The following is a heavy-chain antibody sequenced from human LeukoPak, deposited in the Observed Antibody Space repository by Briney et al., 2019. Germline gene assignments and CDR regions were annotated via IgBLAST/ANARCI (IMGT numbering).Heavy chain of an antibody. V-gene: IGHV1-8*01. CDR3: ARVDYGDYGFDP. J-gene: IGHJ5*02. Sequence: ASVKVSCKASGYTFTSYDINWVRQATGQGLEWIGWMNPNSGNTGYAQKYQGRVTMTRNTSISTAYMELSSLRSEDTAVYYCARVDYGDYGFDPWGQGTLVTVSS. CDR1: GYTFTSYD. CDR2: MNPNSGNT. D-gene: IGHD4-17*01.